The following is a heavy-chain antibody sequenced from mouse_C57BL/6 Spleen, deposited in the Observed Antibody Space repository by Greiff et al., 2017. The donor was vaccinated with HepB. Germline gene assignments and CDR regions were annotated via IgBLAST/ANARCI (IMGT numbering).Heavy chain of an antibody. CDR1: GYSITSGYY. D-gene: IGHD3-2*02. Sequence: EVQLQESGPGLVKPSQSLSLTCSVTGYSITSGYYWNWIRQFPGNKLEWMGYISYDGSNNYNPSLKNRISITRDTSKNQFFLKLNSVTTEDTATYYCAREGAQATGYYAMDYWGQGTSVTVSS. V-gene: IGHV3-6*01. CDR3: AREGAQATGYYAMDY. J-gene: IGHJ4*01. CDR2: ISYDGSN.